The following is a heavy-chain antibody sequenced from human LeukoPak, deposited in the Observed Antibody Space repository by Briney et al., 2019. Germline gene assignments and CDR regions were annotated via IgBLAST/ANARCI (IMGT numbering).Heavy chain of an antibody. CDR1: GGSISSYH. V-gene: IGHV4-4*07. J-gene: IGHJ4*02. CDR3: ATDGGNGLDY. D-gene: IGHD4-23*01. Sequence: SETLSLTCTVSGGSISSYHWSWIPQPAGKGLEWIGRMYTSGSTKYNPSLKSRVTMSVDTSKNQFSLKVSSVTAADTAVYYCATDGGNGLDYWGQGTLVTVSS. CDR2: MYTSGST.